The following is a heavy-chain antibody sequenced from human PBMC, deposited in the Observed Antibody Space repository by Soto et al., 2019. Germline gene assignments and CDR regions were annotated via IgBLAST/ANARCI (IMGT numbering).Heavy chain of an antibody. CDR3: AREREQWLQHDAFDI. D-gene: IGHD6-19*01. CDR2: ISSSSSYI. Sequence: EVQLVESGGGLVKPGGSLRLSCAASGFTFSSYSMNWVRQAPGKGLEWVSSISSSSSYIYYADSVKGRFTISRDNAKNSLYLQMNSLRAEDTAVYYCAREREQWLQHDAFDIWGQGTMVTVSS. V-gene: IGHV3-21*01. CDR1: GFTFSSYS. J-gene: IGHJ3*02.